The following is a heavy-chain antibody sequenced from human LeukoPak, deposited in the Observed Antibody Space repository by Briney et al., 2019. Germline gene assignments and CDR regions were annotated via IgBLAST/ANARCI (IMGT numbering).Heavy chain of an antibody. V-gene: IGHV5-51*01. J-gene: IGHJ4*02. CDR3: ARPWFGELYPEYYFDY. CDR1: GYSFTSYW. CDR2: IYPGDSDT. D-gene: IGHD3-10*01. Sequence: GESLKISYKGSGYSFTSYWIGWVRQMPGKGLEWMGIIYPGDSDTRYSPSFQGQVTISADKSISTAYLQWSSLKASDTAMYYCARPWFGELYPEYYFDYWGQGTLVTVSS.